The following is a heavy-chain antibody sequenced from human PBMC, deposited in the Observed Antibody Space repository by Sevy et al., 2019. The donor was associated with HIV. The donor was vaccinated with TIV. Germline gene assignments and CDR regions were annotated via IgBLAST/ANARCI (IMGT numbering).Heavy chain of an antibody. CDR1: GYTFSGYY. D-gene: IGHD2-21*01. Sequence: ASVKVSCKASGYTFSGYYMHWVRQAPGQGLEWMGWINPKSGATKYAQNFQGRVTMTRGTSIDTVYMEVTSLTFDDTAVYCCRRPVIPSVHYIVVWGNGTTVTV. CDR3: RRPVIPSVHYIVV. J-gene: IGHJ6*03. CDR2: INPKSGAT. V-gene: IGHV1-2*02.